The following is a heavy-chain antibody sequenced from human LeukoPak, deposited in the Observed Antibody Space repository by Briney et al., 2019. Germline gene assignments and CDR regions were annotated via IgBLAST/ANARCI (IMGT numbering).Heavy chain of an antibody. CDR1: GFTFSTYG. D-gene: IGHD6-19*01. CDR3: ARDIGIAVASYFDH. V-gene: IGHV3-30*02. Sequence: QSGGSLRLSCAASGFTFSTYGMHWVRQAPGKGLEWVAFIRYDGSNEYYADSVKGRFTISRDNAKNSLYLQMNSLRAEDTAVYYCARDIGIAVASYFDHWGQGTLVTVSS. CDR2: IRYDGSNE. J-gene: IGHJ4*02.